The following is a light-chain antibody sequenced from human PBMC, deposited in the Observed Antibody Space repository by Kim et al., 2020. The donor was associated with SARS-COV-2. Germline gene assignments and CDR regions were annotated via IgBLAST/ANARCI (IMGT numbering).Light chain of an antibody. CDR3: QQRSDSWT. Sequence: SLSPGERAPLSCRASQSVGSSLAWYQQKPGQAPRLLIYGASNRATGIPARFSGSGSGTDFTLTISSLEPEDFAVYYCQQRSDSWTFGQGTKVDIK. CDR1: QSVGSS. CDR2: GAS. J-gene: IGKJ1*01. V-gene: IGKV3-11*01.